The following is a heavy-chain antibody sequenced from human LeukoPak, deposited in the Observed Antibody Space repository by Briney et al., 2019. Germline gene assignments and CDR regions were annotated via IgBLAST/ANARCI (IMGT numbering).Heavy chain of an antibody. J-gene: IGHJ4*02. CDR1: GFTFSGYI. V-gene: IGHV3-48*01. D-gene: IGHD2-2*01. Sequence: GGSLRLSCAASGFTFSGYIMNWVRQAPGKGLEWVSFIGTSGNTIYYADSVKGRFTVSRDNAKNSLYLQMNSLRAEDTAVYYCARYQLLDYWGPGTLVTVSS. CDR3: ARYQLLDY. CDR2: IGTSGNTI.